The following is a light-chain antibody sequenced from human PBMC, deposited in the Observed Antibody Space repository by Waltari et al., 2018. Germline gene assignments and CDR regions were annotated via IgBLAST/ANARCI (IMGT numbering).Light chain of an antibody. CDR1: QSALYSSNNKNY. V-gene: IGKV4-1*01. CDR2: WAS. CDR3: QQYYTTPWT. Sequence: DIVMTQSPDSLAVSLGERATINCESSQSALYSSNNKNYLAWYQQKPGQPPKLLIYWASTRDSGVPDRFSGSGSGTDFTLSISSLQAEDVAFYYCQQYYTTPWTFGQGTKVEIK. J-gene: IGKJ1*01.